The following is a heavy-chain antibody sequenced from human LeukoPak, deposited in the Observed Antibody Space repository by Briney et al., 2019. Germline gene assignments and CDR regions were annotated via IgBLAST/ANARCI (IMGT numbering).Heavy chain of an antibody. Sequence: GGSLRLSCAASGFTFSSYAMSWVRQAPGKGLEWVSAISGSGGGTYYADSVKGRFTISRDNSKNTLYLQMNSLRAEDTAVYYCAKEGRDYSKFTYYYYYMDVWGKGTTVTVSS. D-gene: IGHD4-11*01. V-gene: IGHV3-23*01. CDR2: ISGSGGGT. J-gene: IGHJ6*03. CDR3: AKEGRDYSKFTYYYYYMDV. CDR1: GFTFSSYA.